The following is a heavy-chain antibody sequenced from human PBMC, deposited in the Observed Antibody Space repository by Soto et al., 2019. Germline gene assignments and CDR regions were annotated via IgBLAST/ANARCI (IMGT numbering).Heavy chain of an antibody. Sequence: QVQLAQSGGEVKRPGASMKVSCKTSGYNLLKFGITWVRQAPGQGLGCLAWISADSGDTNYAQKLQGRVTLTADTSTTTVYMELRSLRSDDTAMYYCASHEIGNQNGAALYNGMDIWGQGTTVTVTS. J-gene: IGHJ6*02. V-gene: IGHV1-18*01. CDR2: ISADSGDT. D-gene: IGHD2-8*01. CDR1: GYNLLKFG. CDR3: ASHEIGNQNGAALYNGMDI.